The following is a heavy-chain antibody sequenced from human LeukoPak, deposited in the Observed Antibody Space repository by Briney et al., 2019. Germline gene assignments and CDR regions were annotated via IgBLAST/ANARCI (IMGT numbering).Heavy chain of an antibody. CDR2: ISGSGAST. Sequence: GGSLRLSYAASGFTFSSYWMSWVRQAPGKGLEWISGISGSGASTYYADSVKGRFTISRDDSRNTLYLQMNSLRGDDTAVYYCAKDVGKWESLHFFDYWGQGTLVTVSS. D-gene: IGHD1-26*01. V-gene: IGHV3-23*01. CDR3: AKDVGKWESLHFFDY. J-gene: IGHJ4*02. CDR1: GFTFSSYW.